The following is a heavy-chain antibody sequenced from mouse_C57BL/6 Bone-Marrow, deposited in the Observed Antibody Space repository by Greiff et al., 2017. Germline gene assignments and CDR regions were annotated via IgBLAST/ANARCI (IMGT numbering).Heavy chain of an antibody. CDR3: ARSCSLGRGLDY. CDR2: IYPTSGRT. CDR1: GYTFTSYW. D-gene: IGHD4-1*01. Sequence: VQLQQSGAELVKPGASVKLSCKASGYTFTSYWITWVKQRPGQGLEWIGEIYPTSGRTNYNETFKSKAILTVDTSSNTAYMQLSSLTSEDSAVLYCARSCSLGRGLDYWGQGTTLTVSA. J-gene: IGHJ2*01. V-gene: IGHV1-55*01.